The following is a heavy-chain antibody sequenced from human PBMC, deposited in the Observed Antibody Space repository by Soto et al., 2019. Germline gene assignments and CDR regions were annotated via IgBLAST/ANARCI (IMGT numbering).Heavy chain of an antibody. J-gene: IGHJ6*02. CDR1: GFSLPTSAVG. V-gene: IGHV2-5*02. CDR2: VYWDDDK. Sequence: QITLKESGPTLVKPTQTLTLTCSFSGFSLPTSAVGVAWIRQPPGEALEWLALVYWDDDKRYSPSLKSRLTPITRHAKPQRVLTMADMDPVDAATQACERRGGRWSGRDVLGQGTAVTVSS. D-gene: IGHD3-16*01. CDR3: ERRGGRWSGRDV.